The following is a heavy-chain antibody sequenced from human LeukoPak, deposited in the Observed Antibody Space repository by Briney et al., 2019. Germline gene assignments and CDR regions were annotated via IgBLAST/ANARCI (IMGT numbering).Heavy chain of an antibody. J-gene: IGHJ4*02. CDR3: ARDLDTAMETDY. CDR1: GYTFTGYY. Sequence: ASVKVSCKASGYTFTGYYMHWVRQAPGQGLEWMGWINPNSGGTNYAQKFQGRVTMTRDTSISTAYMELSRLRSDDTAVYYCARDLDTAMETDYWGQGTLVTVSS. V-gene: IGHV1-2*02. CDR2: INPNSGGT. D-gene: IGHD5-18*01.